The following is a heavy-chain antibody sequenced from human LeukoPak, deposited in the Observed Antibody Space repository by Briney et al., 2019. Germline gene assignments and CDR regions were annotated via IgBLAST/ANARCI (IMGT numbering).Heavy chain of an antibody. Sequence: GGSLRLSCAASGFTFSSYEMNWVRQAPGKGLEWVSYISSSGSTIYYADSVKGRFTISRDNAKNSLYLQMNSLRAEDTAVYYCARALGFGYCSSTSCYIPPYWGQGTLVTVSS. D-gene: IGHD2-2*02. CDR1: GFTFSSYE. CDR3: ARALGFGYCSSTSCYIPPY. J-gene: IGHJ4*02. V-gene: IGHV3-48*03. CDR2: ISSSGSTI.